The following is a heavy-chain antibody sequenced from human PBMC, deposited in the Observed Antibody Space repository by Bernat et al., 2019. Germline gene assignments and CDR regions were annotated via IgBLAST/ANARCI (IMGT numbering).Heavy chain of an antibody. D-gene: IGHD2-2*01. CDR1: GGSISSGDYY. Sequence: QVQLQESGPGLVKPSQTLSLPCPVSGGSISSGDYYWCWIRQPPGKGLEWIAYIYYSGTTYYNPPLKSPLTISVDMSRNQFSLKLSSVTATDTAVYYCAILDLGYCTSTSCYYYYGMDVWGQGTTVTVSS. V-gene: IGHV4-30-4*01. CDR3: AILDLGYCTSTSCYYYYGMDV. CDR2: IYYSGTT. J-gene: IGHJ6*02.